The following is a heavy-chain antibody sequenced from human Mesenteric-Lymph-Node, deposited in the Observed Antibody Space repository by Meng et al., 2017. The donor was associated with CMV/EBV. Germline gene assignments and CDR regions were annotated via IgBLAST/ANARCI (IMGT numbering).Heavy chain of an antibody. CDR2: MNPNSGNT. Sequence: TSYDINWVRQATGRGLEWMGWMNPNSGNTGYAQKFQGRVTMTRNTSISTAYMELSSLRSEDTAVYYCARGPKTTGITMVRGVITPPRYWGQGTLVTVSS. J-gene: IGHJ4*02. D-gene: IGHD3-10*01. CDR1: TSYD. CDR3: ARGPKTTGITMVRGVITPPRY. V-gene: IGHV1-8*01.